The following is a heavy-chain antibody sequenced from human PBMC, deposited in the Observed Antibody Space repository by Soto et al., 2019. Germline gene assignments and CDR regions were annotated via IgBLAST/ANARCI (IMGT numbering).Heavy chain of an antibody. CDR3: ARRGLGYSNWFDP. J-gene: IGHJ5*02. D-gene: IGHD1-1*01. Sequence: PSETLSLTCTVSGGSISSSSYYWDWIRQPPGKGLEWIGSIYYSGSTYYNPSLKSRVTISVDTSKNQFSLKLSSVTAADTAVYYCARRGLGYSNWFDPWGQGTLVTVSS. CDR1: GGSISSSSYY. V-gene: IGHV4-39*01. CDR2: IYYSGST.